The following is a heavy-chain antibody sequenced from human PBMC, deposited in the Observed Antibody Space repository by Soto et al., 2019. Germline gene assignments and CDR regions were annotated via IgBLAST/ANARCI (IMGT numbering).Heavy chain of an antibody. J-gene: IGHJ5*02. CDR3: ARTHPPRYYGSGGLNWCDP. V-gene: IGHV2-26*01. CDR2: IFSNDEK. CDR1: GFSLSNARMG. Sequence: QVTLKESGPVLVKHTETLTLTCTVSGFSLSNARMGVSWIRQPPGKALEWLAHIFSNDEKSYSTSLKSRLAIYQGNAKSQGGLTMTNMDPVDTATYYCARTHPPRYYGSGGLNWCDPVGQGSLVTVCS. D-gene: IGHD3-10*01.